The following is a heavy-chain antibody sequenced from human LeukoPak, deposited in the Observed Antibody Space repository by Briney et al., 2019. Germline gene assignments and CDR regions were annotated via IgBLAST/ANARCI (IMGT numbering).Heavy chain of an antibody. D-gene: IGHD3-10*01. CDR3: ARDLGLRYGSGAYRFDP. CDR1: GFSFSTYG. J-gene: IGHJ5*02. CDR2: IWYDGSHQ. V-gene: IGHV3-33*08. Sequence: PGGSLRLSCAAYGFSFSTYGMHWVRQAPGKRLESVAVIWYDGSHQYYADSVKGRFTISRDMSNNTLYLQMSNLRVDDTALYYCARDLGLRYGSGAYRFDPWGQGTQVIVSS.